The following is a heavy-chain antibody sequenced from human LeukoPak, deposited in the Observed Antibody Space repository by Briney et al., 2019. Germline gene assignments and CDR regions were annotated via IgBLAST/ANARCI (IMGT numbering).Heavy chain of an antibody. CDR1: GLTFSDSY. CDR2: ISSSGSTK. J-gene: IGHJ5*02. Sequence: GGSLRLSCAASGLTFSDSYMSWIRQAPGKGLEWISYISSSGSTKYYADSVKGRFTISRDNAKNSLFLQMNSLRAEDTAVYYCARTAREFNYDYQWFDLWGQGTLVTVSS. V-gene: IGHV3-11*01. CDR3: ARTAREFNYDYQWFDL. D-gene: IGHD3-22*01.